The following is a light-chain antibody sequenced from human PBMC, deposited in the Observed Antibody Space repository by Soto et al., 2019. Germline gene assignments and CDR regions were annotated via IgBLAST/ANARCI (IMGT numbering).Light chain of an antibody. CDR1: QSFSSRY. CDR3: QQYGSSPPRFT. CDR2: GAF. Sequence: EVVLTQSPGTLSLSPGERATLSCRASQSFSSRYLAWYQQKPGQAPRLLIYGAFRRATGIPDRFSGSGSGTDFNLTISRLEPEDFAVYYCQQYGSSPPRFTFGHGTKVDIK. J-gene: IGKJ3*01. V-gene: IGKV3-20*01.